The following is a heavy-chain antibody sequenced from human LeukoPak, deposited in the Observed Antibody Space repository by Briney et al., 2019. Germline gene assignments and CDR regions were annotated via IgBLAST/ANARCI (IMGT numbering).Heavy chain of an antibody. CDR1: GGTFSSYA. Sequence: GASVKVSCKASGGTFSSYAISWVRQAPGQGLEWMGRIIPILGIANYAQKFQGRVTITADKSTSTAYMELSSLRSEDTAVYYCATALHSRVRYCSSTSCYWVWFDPWGQGTLVTVSS. J-gene: IGHJ5*02. CDR2: IIPILGIA. V-gene: IGHV1-69*04. D-gene: IGHD2-2*01. CDR3: ATALHSRVRYCSSTSCYWVWFDP.